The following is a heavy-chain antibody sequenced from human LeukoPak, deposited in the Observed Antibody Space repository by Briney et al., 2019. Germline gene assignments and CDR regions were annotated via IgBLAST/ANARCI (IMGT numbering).Heavy chain of an antibody. J-gene: IGHJ4*02. CDR2: MSGSGGSI. V-gene: IGHV3-23*01. CDR1: GFTFSSYV. Sequence: PGGSLRLSCAASGFTFSSYVMSWVRQAPGKGLEWVSAMSGSGGSIYYADSVKGRFTISRDKSKNTLYLQMNSLRAEDTAVYYCAKDRDGYKRGYDYWGQGILVTVST. CDR3: AKDRDGYKRGYDY. D-gene: IGHD5-24*01.